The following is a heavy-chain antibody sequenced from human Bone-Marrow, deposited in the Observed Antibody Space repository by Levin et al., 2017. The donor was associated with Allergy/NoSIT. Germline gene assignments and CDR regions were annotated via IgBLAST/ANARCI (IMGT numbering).Heavy chain of an antibody. D-gene: IGHD4-17*01. V-gene: IGHV1-69*13. CDR2: IIPIFGTA. CDR1: GGTFSSYA. J-gene: IGHJ3*02. Sequence: SVKVSCKASGGTFSSYAISWVRQAPGQGLEWMGGIIPIFGTANYAQKFQGRVTITADESTSTAYMELSSLRSEDTAVYYCANVGYGDYADAFDIWGQGTMVTVSS. CDR3: ANVGYGDYADAFDI.